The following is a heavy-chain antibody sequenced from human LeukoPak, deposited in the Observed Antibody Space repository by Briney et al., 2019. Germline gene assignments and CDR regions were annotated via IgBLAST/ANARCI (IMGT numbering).Heavy chain of an antibody. CDR3: ARSAYYGSYWGLFDY. Sequence: PSETLSLTCTVSGGSVTSGNYYWSWIRQPAGERLEWIGRIHSNGNTDFKPSLKSRVTIWADTSKNQFSLKLTSVTAADTAVYYCARSAYYGSYWGLFDYWGHGTLVTVSS. V-gene: IGHV4-61*02. CDR2: IHSNGNT. CDR1: GGSVTSGNYY. D-gene: IGHD3-22*01. J-gene: IGHJ4*01.